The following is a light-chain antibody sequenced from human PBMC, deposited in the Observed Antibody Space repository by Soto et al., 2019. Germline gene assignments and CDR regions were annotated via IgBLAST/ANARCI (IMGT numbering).Light chain of an antibody. CDR2: EVS. J-gene: IGLJ3*02. CDR1: SSDVGGYNY. V-gene: IGLV2-14*01. Sequence: QSVLTQPASVSRSPGQSITISCTGTSSDVGGYNYVSWFQQHPGKAPKLKIYEVSNRPSGVSNRFSGSKSGNTASLTISELQAEDEADYYCTSFTTISTWVLGGGTKLTVL. CDR3: TSFTTISTWV.